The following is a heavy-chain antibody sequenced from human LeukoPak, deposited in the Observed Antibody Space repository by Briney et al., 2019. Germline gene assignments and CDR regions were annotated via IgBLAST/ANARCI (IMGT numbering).Heavy chain of an antibody. V-gene: IGHV3-21*01. CDR2: ISSSSSHI. CDR1: GFTFSSYE. J-gene: IGHJ4*02. D-gene: IGHD3-9*01. Sequence: PGGSLRLSCAASGFTFSSYEMNWVRQAPGKGLEWVSSISSSSSHIYYADSVKGRFTMSRDNAKNSLFLQMNSLRAEDTAVYYCARKVPYCDILTGDHPFDYWGQGTLVTVSS. CDR3: ARKVPYCDILTGDHPFDY.